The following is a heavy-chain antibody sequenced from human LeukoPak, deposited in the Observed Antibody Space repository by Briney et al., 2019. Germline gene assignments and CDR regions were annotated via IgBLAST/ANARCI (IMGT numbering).Heavy chain of an antibody. J-gene: IGHJ4*02. V-gene: IGHV1-3*01. Sequence: ASVKVSCKASGYTFTSYATHWVRQAPGQRLEWMGWINAGNGNTKYSQKFQGRVTITRDTSASTAYMELSSLRSEDTAVYYCARGSSPLFYYDSSGYYSPFDYWGQGTLVTVSS. CDR2: INAGNGNT. D-gene: IGHD3-22*01. CDR3: ARGSSPLFYYDSSGYYSPFDY. CDR1: GYTFTSYA.